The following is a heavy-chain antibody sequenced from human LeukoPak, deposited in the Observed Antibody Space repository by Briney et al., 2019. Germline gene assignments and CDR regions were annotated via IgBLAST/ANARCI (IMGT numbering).Heavy chain of an antibody. D-gene: IGHD5-18*01. Sequence: SETLSLTCSVSGDSISIRYWSWIRQPPGKGLEWIGYIYYSGSTNYNPSLKSRVTISVDTSKNQFFLKLSSVTAADTAVYYCARAPKRGYSYGYGRYYFDYWGQGTLVTVSS. CDR3: ARAPKRGYSYGYGRYYFDY. J-gene: IGHJ4*02. CDR2: IYYSGST. CDR1: GDSISIRY. V-gene: IGHV4-59*11.